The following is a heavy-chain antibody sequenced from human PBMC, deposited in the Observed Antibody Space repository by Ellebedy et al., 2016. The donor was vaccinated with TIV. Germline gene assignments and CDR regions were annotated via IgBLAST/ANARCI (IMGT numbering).Heavy chain of an antibody. CDR2: ISYNSDIT. CDR3: AKDYKQLTTDY. J-gene: IGHJ4*02. CDR1: GFGFWGYA. D-gene: IGHD6-6*01. Sequence: GGSLRLSXAASGFGFWGYAMSWVRQAPGKGLEWVSAISYNSDITHYGDSVKGRFTISRDNSKNTLYLQMNSLRAEDTAVYYCAKDYKQLTTDYWGQGTLVTVSS. V-gene: IGHV3-23*01.